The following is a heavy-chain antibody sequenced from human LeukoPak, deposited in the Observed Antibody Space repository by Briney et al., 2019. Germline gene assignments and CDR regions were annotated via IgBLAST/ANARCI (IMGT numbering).Heavy chain of an antibody. Sequence: AETLSLTCTVSGGAISGYYWSWIRQPAGKGLEWIGRIYTSGSTNYNPFLKSRVTMSVDTSKNQFSLKLSSVTAADTALYYCARDRYCSGDICYPNNSNWFDPWGQGTLVTVSS. CDR1: GGAISGYY. CDR2: IYTSGST. V-gene: IGHV4-4*07. D-gene: IGHD2-15*01. J-gene: IGHJ5*02. CDR3: ARDRYCSGDICYPNNSNWFDP.